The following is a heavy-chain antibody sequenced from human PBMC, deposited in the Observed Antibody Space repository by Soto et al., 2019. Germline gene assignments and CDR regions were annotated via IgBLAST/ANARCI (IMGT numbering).Heavy chain of an antibody. Sequence: EMQLEESGGGLIQPGRSLRLSCAASGFTFNDCAMHWVRQTPEKGLEWLSAINWNGDIVSYATSVRGRFTISRDNADNSRFMQMSSPMAEEKGFYSFVTDLSGYMSAYWGDRWGHGTLVPASS. CDR3: VTDLSGYMSAYWGDR. V-gene: IGHV3-9*01. J-gene: IGHJ5*02. D-gene: IGHD5-12*01. CDR2: INWNGDIV. CDR1: GFTFNDCA.